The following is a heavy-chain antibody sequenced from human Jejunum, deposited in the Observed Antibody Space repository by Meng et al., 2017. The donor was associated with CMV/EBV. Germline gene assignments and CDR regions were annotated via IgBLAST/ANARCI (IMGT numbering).Heavy chain of an antibody. CDR3: ARDYGGNSGWFDP. J-gene: IGHJ5*02. V-gene: IGHV1-8*01. D-gene: IGHD4-23*01. CDR2: MNPTSGNT. CDR1: GYIFTNYD. Sequence: SGYIFTNYDINWVRQASGQGLEWMGWMNPTSGNTGSAQKFQGRVILTRDISISTAYMELSNLRSEDSAIYYCARDYGGNSGWFDPWGQGTLVTVSS.